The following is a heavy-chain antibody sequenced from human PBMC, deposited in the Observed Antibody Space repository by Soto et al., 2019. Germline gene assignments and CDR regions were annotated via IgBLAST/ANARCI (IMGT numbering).Heavy chain of an antibody. J-gene: IGHJ6*03. CDR2: IYYSGGS. V-gene: IGHV4-31*03. D-gene: IGHD5-12*01. CDR1: GGSISRGGYY. Sequence: QVQLQESGPGLVKPSQTLSLTCTVSGGSISRGGYYWSWIRQHPGKGLEWIGYIYYSGGSYYNPSLRSRVTLLVDSSENQLSLRLRSVTAADTVVYYCARKDSGYADDMDVWGKGTTVTVSS. CDR3: ARKDSGYADDMDV.